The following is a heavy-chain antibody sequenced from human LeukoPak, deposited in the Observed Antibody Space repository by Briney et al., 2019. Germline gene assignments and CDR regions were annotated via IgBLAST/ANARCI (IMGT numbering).Heavy chain of an antibody. CDR3: AREGRGVSDY. D-gene: IGHD6-13*01. V-gene: IGHV4-30-4*08. CDR1: GGSISSGGYY. CDR2: IYYSGST. J-gene: IGHJ4*02. Sequence: SETLSLTCTVSGGSISSGGYYWSWIRQHPGKGLEWIGYIYYSGSTYYNPSLKSRVTISVDTSKNQFSLKLSSVTAADTAVYYCAREGRGVSDYWGQGTLVTVSS.